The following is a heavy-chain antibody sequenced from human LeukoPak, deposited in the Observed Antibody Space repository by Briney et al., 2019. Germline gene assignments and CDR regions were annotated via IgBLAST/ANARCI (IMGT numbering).Heavy chain of an antibody. J-gene: IGHJ6*02. CDR1: GFTFSRFS. CDR3: VQSGGMDV. Sequence: GGSLRLSCAASGFTFSRFSMHWVREAPGKGLLWVSRINNDGTGTNYADSAKGRFTISRDNAKNTLYLQMNSLRAEDTAVYYCVQSGGMDVWGQGTTVTVSS. CDR2: INNDGTGT. V-gene: IGHV3-74*01.